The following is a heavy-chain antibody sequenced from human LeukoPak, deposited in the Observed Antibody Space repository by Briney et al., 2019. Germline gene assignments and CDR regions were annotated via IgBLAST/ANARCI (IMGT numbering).Heavy chain of an antibody. J-gene: IGHJ4*02. V-gene: IGHV3-48*04. D-gene: IGHD3-10*01. CDR2: IRSNSDAI. CDR3: ARDLGHYGSGSPY. CDR1: GFIFSSYS. Sequence: GGSLRLSCVASGFIFSSYSMNWVRQAPGKGLEWISYIRSNSDAIYYADSVKGRFTISRDNAKNSLYLQMNSLRAEDTAVYYCARDLGHYGSGSPYWGRGTLVTVSS.